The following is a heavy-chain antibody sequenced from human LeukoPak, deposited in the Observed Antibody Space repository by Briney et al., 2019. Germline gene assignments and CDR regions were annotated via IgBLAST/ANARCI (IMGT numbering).Heavy chain of an antibody. V-gene: IGHV3-23*01. Sequence: GGSLRLSCAASGFTFNNYAMTWVRQAPGKGLEWVSAISNSGGNTYYADSLKGRFTISRDNSNNTLYLQMYGLRAEDTAVYYCARGTGIARPDYWGQGTLVTVSS. J-gene: IGHJ4*02. CDR2: ISNSGGNT. D-gene: IGHD6-6*01. CDR1: GFTFNNYA. CDR3: ARGTGIARPDY.